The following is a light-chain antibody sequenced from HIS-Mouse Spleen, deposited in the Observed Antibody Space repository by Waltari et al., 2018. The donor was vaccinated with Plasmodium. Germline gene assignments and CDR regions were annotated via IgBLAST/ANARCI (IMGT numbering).Light chain of an antibody. J-gene: IGKJ1*01. CDR3: QQANSFPGT. CDR1: QGISSG. CDR2: ASS. Sequence: DIQMTQPPSSVSASVGDRVTITCRASQGISSGLAWNQQKPGKAPKRLIYASSTLQSGVPSRFSGSGSGTDFTLTISSLQPEDVATYYCQQANSFPGTFGQGTKVEIK. V-gene: IGKV1-12*01.